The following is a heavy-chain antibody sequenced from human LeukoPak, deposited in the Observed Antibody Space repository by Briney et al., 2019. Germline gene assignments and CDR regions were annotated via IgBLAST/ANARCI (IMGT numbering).Heavy chain of an antibody. D-gene: IGHD3-10*01. J-gene: IGHJ6*03. CDR2: ISSSGSTI. Sequence: PGGSLRLSCAASGFTFSSYEMNWVRQAPGKGLEWVSYISSSGSTIYYADSVKGRFTISRDNAKNSLYLQMNSLRAEDTAVYYCARSTGMVRGVILYYYYMDVWGKGTTVTISS. CDR1: GFTFSSYE. V-gene: IGHV3-48*03. CDR3: ARSTGMVRGVILYYYYMDV.